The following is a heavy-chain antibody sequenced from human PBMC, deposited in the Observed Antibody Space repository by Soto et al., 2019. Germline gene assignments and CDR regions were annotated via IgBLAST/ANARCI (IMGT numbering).Heavy chain of an antibody. D-gene: IGHD2-15*01. J-gene: IGHJ6*04. V-gene: IGHV3-15*07. CDR3: TTGSVEGV. Sequence: EVQLMESGGGFIYPGGSLRLSCAASGLTISNAWMNWVRQAPGKGLEWVGRIKTNSEGGTTDYAAAVECRLTVSRDDSKTTVYLQMNGLSTDDTAVYYGTTGSVEGVGGEGTTVTVSS. CDR2: IKTNSEGGTT. CDR1: GLTISNAW.